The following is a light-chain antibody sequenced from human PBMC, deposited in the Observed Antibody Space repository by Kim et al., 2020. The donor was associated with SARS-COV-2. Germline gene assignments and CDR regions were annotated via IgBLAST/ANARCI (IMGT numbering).Light chain of an antibody. Sequence: ASVGDRVTITCRASQDIGNFLAWYQQKPGKVPRALIYAASALHSGVPSRFSGSGSGTDFTLTISSLQPEDVGSYYCLKYNSAPLTFGHGTKVDIK. CDR1: QDIGNF. CDR3: LKYNSAPLT. V-gene: IGKV1-27*01. J-gene: IGKJ1*01. CDR2: AAS.